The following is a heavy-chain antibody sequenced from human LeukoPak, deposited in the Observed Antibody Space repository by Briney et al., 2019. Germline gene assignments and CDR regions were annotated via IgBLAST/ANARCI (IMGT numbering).Heavy chain of an antibody. CDR3: AKVSSQQWLVVAFDI. J-gene: IGHJ3*02. Sequence: AGGSLRLSCAASRFTFSTCDMSWVRQAPGKGLEWVSGVSGSGGSTYYADSVKGRFTISRDNSKNTLYLQMNSLRAEDTAVYYCAKVSSQQWLVVAFDIWGQGTMVTVSS. V-gene: IGHV3-23*01. CDR2: VSGSGGST. CDR1: RFTFSTCD. D-gene: IGHD6-19*01.